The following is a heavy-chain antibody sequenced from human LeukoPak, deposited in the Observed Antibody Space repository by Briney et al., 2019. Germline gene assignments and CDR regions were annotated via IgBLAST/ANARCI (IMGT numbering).Heavy chain of an antibody. CDR2: IDAGGGDT. Sequence: GSLRLSCAASGFSFSSYAMTWVRQAPGKGVEWVSSIDAGGGDTYHSDSVKGRFTISRDNSMNTMYLQMNSLRADATAVYYCGRPTKYWLVRGNGVDVWGQGTTVTVSS. J-gene: IGHJ6*02. CDR3: GRPTKYWLVRGNGVDV. CDR1: GFSFSSYA. D-gene: IGHD6-19*01. V-gene: IGHV3-23*01.